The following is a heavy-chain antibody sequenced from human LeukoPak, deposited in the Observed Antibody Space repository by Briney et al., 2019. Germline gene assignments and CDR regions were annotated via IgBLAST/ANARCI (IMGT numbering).Heavy chain of an antibody. Sequence: SQTLSLTCTVSGGSISSGDYYWRWIRQPPGKGLEWIGYIHNTGSTHYNPSLKSRVTISVDTSKNQFSLKLSFVTAADTAVYFCARSDWNYCSSSSCYTALVLWGQGTLVTVSS. J-gene: IGHJ4*02. CDR2: IHNTGST. V-gene: IGHV4-30-4*01. CDR3: ARSDWNYCSSSSCYTALVL. D-gene: IGHD2-2*02. CDR1: GGSISSGDYY.